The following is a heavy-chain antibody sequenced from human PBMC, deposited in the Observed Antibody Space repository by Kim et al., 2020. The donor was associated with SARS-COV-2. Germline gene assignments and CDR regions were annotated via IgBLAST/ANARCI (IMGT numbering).Heavy chain of an antibody. CDR1: GYTFTSYY. V-gene: IGHV1-46*01. CDR2: INPSGGST. D-gene: IGHD5-12*01. Sequence: ASVKVSCKASGYTFTSYYMHWVRQAPGQGLEWMGIINPSGGSTSYAQKFQGRVTMTRDTSTSTVYMELSSLRSEDTAVYYCARATNIRRPSYYYGMDVWGQGTTVTVSS. J-gene: IGHJ6*02. CDR3: ARATNIRRPSYYYGMDV.